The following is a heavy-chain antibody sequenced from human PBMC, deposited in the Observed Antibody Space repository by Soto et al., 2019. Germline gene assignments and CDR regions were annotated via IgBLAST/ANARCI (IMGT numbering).Heavy chain of an antibody. V-gene: IGHV1-18*01. CDR1: GYTFTSYG. CDR2: ISAYNGNT. Sequence: ASVKVCCKASGYTFTSYGISWVRQAPGQGLEWMGWISAYNGNTNYAQKLQGRVTMTTDTSTSTAYMELRSLRSDDTAVYYCARDPYYDFWSGSPVFYYYGMDVWGQGTTVTVSS. J-gene: IGHJ6*02. D-gene: IGHD3-3*01. CDR3: ARDPYYDFWSGSPVFYYYGMDV.